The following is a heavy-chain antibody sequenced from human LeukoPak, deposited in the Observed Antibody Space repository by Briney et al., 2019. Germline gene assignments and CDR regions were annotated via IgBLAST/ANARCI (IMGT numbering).Heavy chain of an antibody. CDR2: ISGSGGST. Sequence: PGGSLRLSCAAPGFTFSSSATSWVRQAPGKGLEWVSGISGSGGSTHYADSVKGRFTISSDNAKNSLYLQMNSLRAEDTAVYYCARGGRDGYNFQGGDYWGQGTLVTVSS. J-gene: IGHJ4*02. D-gene: IGHD5-24*01. CDR3: ARGGRDGYNFQGGDY. V-gene: IGHV3-23*01. CDR1: GFTFSSSA.